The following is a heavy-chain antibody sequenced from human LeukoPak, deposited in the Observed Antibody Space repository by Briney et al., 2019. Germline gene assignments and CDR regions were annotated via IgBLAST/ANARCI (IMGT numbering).Heavy chain of an antibody. V-gene: IGHV3-30*03. D-gene: IGHD2-21*01. J-gene: IGHJ4*02. CDR2: ISYAGNDK. CDR1: GFTFRTYD. Sequence: GGSLRLSCAASGFTFRTYDMHWVRQAPGKGLEWVALISYAGNDKYYADSVKGRFTVSRDNSKNTLYLQMNSLRADDTAVYYCATDTLGAIHYWGQGTLVTVSS. CDR3: ATDTLGAIHY.